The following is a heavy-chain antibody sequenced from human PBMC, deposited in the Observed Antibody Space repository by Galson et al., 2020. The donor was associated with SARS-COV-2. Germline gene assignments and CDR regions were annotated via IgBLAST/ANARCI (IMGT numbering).Heavy chain of an antibody. V-gene: IGHV4-61*02. CDR3: ARESRWDLYFDF. J-gene: IGHJ4*02. CDR2: FYTATGGT. Sequence: PAGKGLEWIGRFYTATGGTNYNPSLKSRVTISVDTSKNQFSLRLTSVTAADTAVYYCARESRWDLYFDFWGQGTLVTVSS. D-gene: IGHD1-26*01.